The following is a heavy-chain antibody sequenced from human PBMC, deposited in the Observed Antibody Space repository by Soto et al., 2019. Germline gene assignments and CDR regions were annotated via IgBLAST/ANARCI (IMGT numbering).Heavy chain of an antibody. D-gene: IGHD5-12*01. CDR3: ARAISGYVT. CDR1: GITFSSYA. CDR2: INAGNGDT. V-gene: IGHV1-3*01. Sequence: QVQLVQSGAEVKKPGASVKVSCKASGITFSSYAMHWVRQAPGQRLEWMGWINAGNGDTRYSQIFQGRVTLTRDTSASTVYWDLSSLRSEDTAIYYCARAISGYVTWGQGTLVTVSS. J-gene: IGHJ5*02.